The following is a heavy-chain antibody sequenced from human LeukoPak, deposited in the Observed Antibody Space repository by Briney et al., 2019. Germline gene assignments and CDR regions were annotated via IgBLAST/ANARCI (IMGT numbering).Heavy chain of an antibody. J-gene: IGHJ6*02. CDR2: IKQDGSEK. V-gene: IGHV3-7*01. D-gene: IGHD3-10*01. Sequence: PGGSLRLSCAASGFTFSSYWMSWVRQAPGKGLEWVANIKQDGSEKYYVDSVKGRFTISRDNAKNSLYLQMNSLRAEDTAVYYCARDYYGSKYLGMDVWGQGTTVTVSS. CDR1: GFTFSSYW. CDR3: ARDYYGSKYLGMDV.